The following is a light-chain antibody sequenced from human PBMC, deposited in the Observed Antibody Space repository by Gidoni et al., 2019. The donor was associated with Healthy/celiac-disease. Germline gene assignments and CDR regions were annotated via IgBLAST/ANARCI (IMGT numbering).Light chain of an antibody. CDR3: QQRSNC. J-gene: IGKJ5*01. CDR2: DAS. V-gene: IGKV3-11*01. Sequence: EIVLTQSPATLSLSPGERATLSCRASQSVSSYLAWYQQKPGQAPRLPIYDASNRATGIPARFSGSGSGTDFTLTISSLEPEDFAVYYCQQRSNCFGQGTRLEIK. CDR1: QSVSSY.